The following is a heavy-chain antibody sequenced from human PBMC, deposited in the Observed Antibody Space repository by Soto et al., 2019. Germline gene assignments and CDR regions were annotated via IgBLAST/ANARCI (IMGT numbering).Heavy chain of an antibody. CDR1: GYTFTSYG. J-gene: IGHJ3*01. Sequence: ASVKVSCKASGYTFTSYGISWVRQAPGQGFEWMGRISAFNDYTNLAQKFQGRLTLTTDASTNTAYMELQVLRSDDTAMYYCARGRGVVTPAGTPDAFDVWGQGTMVTVSS. CDR3: ARGRGVVTPAGTPDAFDV. D-gene: IGHD6-13*01. CDR2: ISAFNDYT. V-gene: IGHV1-18*01.